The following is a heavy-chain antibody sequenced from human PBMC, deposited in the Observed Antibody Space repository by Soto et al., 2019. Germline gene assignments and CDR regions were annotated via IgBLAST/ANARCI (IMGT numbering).Heavy chain of an antibody. CDR1: GYTFTSYD. Sequence: ASVKVSCKASGYTFTSYDINWVRQATGQGLEWMGWMNPNSGNTGYAQKFQGRVTMTRNTSISTAYMELSSLRSEDTAVYYCARGRGITIRGTRAAGKFDPWGQGTMVTVYS. CDR2: MNPNSGNT. CDR3: ARGRGITIRGTRAAGKFDP. D-gene: IGHD3-10*01. J-gene: IGHJ5*02. V-gene: IGHV1-8*01.